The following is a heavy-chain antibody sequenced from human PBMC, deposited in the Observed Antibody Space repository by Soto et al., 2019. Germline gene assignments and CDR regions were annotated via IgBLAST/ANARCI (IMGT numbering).Heavy chain of an antibody. D-gene: IGHD2-2*03. V-gene: IGHV1-69*01. CDR1: GGTFTKYA. Sequence: QVQLVQSGAEVRKPGSSVKVSCKASGGTFTKYAISWVRQAPGQGLEWLGGIIPVFGATDYAQTFQDRVTITADEATRTVHMELRSLRSEDTAVYFCAASPGWTCGLNELDIRAFGFFWGQGALVTVTP. CDR3: AASPGWTCGLNELDIRAFGFF. J-gene: IGHJ4*02. CDR2: IIPVFGAT.